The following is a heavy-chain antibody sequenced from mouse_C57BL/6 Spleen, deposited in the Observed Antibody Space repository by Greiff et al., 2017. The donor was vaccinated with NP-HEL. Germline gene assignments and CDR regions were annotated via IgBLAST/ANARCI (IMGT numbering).Heavy chain of an antibody. J-gene: IGHJ4*01. CDR1: GYTFTSYW. V-gene: IGHV1-52*01. CDR2: IDPSDSET. Sequence: QVQLQQPGTELVKPGSSVKLSCKASGYTFTSYWMHWVKQRPIQGLEWIGNIDPSDSETHYNQKFKDKATLTVDKSSSTAYMQLSSLTSEDSAVYYCARGGYAMDYWGQGTSVTVSS. CDR3: ARGGYAMDY.